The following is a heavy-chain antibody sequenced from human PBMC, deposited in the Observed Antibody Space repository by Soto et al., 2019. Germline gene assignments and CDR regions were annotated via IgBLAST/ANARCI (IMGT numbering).Heavy chain of an antibody. CDR1: GFTFSSYA. CDR3: ARDKKSQQGYYGMDV. V-gene: IGHV3-30-3*01. CDR2: MSHDGSNK. Sequence: TGGSLRLSCAASGFTFSSYAMHWVRQAPGKGLEWVAIMSHDGSNKYYADSVKGRSTMLRDNSKNMLYLQMNSLRVEDTAVYYCARDKKSQQGYYGMDVWGQGTTVTVSS. J-gene: IGHJ6*02.